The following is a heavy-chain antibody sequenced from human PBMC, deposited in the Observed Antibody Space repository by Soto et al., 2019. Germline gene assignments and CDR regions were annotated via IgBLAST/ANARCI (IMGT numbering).Heavy chain of an antibody. Sequence: EVQLLESGGGLVQPGGSLRLSCAASGFTFSSYAMSWVRQAPEKGLEWVSVISGSGDSTYYADSVKGRFTISRDNSKNTLDLQMSRLRAEDTAVYYCARRWSGGWFDPWGQGTLVSVSS. V-gene: IGHV3-23*01. CDR3: ARRWSGGWFDP. CDR2: ISGSGDST. CDR1: GFTFSSYA. D-gene: IGHD2-15*01. J-gene: IGHJ5*02.